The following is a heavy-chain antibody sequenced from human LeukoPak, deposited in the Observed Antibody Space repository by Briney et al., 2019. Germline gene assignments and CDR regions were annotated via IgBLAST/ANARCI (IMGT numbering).Heavy chain of an antibody. Sequence: ASVKVSCKASGYTFTSYYMHWVRQAPGQGLEWMGWISTYNSNTNYAQRLQGRVTMTTDTSTSTAYMELRSLRSDDTAVYYCARGRGSGLDYWGQGTLVTVSS. CDR2: ISTYNSNT. J-gene: IGHJ4*02. CDR1: GYTFTSYY. D-gene: IGHD3-10*01. V-gene: IGHV1-18*04. CDR3: ARGRGSGLDY.